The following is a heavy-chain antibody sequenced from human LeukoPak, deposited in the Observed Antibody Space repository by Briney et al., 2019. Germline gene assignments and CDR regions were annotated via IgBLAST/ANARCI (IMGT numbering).Heavy chain of an antibody. CDR2: IYDSGHT. J-gene: IGHJ4*02. CDR1: GGSMSTYS. D-gene: IGHD3-9*01. Sequence: TSETLSLTCTVSGGSMSTYSWNWIRQPPGKGLEWIGYIYDSGHTSYNPSLRSRVTISVDTSKNHFSLNLSSVTAADTAVYYCARGVSTGNWGQGTLVTVSS. CDR3: ARGVSTGN. V-gene: IGHV4-59*01.